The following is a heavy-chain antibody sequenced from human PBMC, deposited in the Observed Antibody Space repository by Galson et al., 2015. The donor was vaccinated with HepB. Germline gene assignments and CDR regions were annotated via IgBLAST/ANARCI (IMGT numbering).Heavy chain of an antibody. CDR1: GFTFSSYG. V-gene: IGHV3-33*08. CDR3: ASSSMTTVTGDAFDV. D-gene: IGHD4-17*01. CDR2: IWYDGSNK. J-gene: IGHJ3*01. Sequence: LRLSCAASGFTFSSYGMHWVRQAPGKGLEWVAVIWYDGSNKYYAESVKGRFTISRDNSKNTLYLQLNSLGAEDTAVYYCASSSMTTVTGDAFDVWGQGTMVTVSS.